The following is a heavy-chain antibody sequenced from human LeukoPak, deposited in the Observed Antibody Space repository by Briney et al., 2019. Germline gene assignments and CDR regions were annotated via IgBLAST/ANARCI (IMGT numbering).Heavy chain of an antibody. J-gene: IGHJ6*03. Sequence: GGSLRLSCVASGFTFTSYGMHWVRQAPGKGLEWVAFIRYDGSNKYYADSVKGRFTISRDNSMNTLYLQMNSLRAEDTAVYCCAKDPSAWSGLHYYYMDVWGKGTTVTVSS. D-gene: IGHD3-3*01. CDR2: IRYDGSNK. CDR1: GFTFTSYG. CDR3: AKDPSAWSGLHYYYMDV. V-gene: IGHV3-30*02.